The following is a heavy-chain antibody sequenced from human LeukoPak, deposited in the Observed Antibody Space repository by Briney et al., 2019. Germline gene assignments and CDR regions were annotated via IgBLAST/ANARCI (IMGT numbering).Heavy chain of an antibody. V-gene: IGHV5-51*01. CDR2: IYPDASDI. D-gene: IGHD6-19*01. J-gene: IGHJ4*02. Sequence: GESLKISCKGSGYNFTTYWIGWVRQMPGKGLEWMGIIYPDASDIKYSPSFQGQVTISADKSTKTAYLQWSSLKASDTAMYFCARHRGPRYSSGWYAEDYFDYWGQGTLVTVSS. CDR1: GYNFTTYW. CDR3: ARHRGPRYSSGWYAEDYFDY.